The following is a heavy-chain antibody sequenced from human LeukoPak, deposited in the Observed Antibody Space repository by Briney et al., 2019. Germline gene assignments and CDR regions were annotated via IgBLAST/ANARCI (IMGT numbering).Heavy chain of an antibody. CDR3: ASQRSAGKQQLVLFALDY. Sequence: APVKVSCKASGYTFTSYAMHWVRQAPGQRLEWRGWTNAGNGNTKYSKKFQGRVTITRDTSASTAYMELSSLRSEDTAVYYCASQRSAGKQQLVLFALDYWGQGTLVTVSS. J-gene: IGHJ4*02. CDR2: TNAGNGNT. D-gene: IGHD6-13*01. V-gene: IGHV1-3*01. CDR1: GYTFTSYA.